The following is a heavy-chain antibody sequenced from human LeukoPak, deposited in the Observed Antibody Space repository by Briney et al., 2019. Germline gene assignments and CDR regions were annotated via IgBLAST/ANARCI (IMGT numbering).Heavy chain of an antibody. V-gene: IGHV4-39*01. CDR1: GGSISSSSYY. D-gene: IGHD3-16*02. CDR2: IYYSGST. Sequence: PSETLSLTCTVSGGSISSSSYYWGWLRQPPGKGLEWIGSIYYSGSTYYNPSLKSRVTISVDTSKNQFSLKLSSVTAADTAVYYCAKVHDYVWGSYRYTRPAYFDYWGQGTLVTVSS. J-gene: IGHJ4*02. CDR3: AKVHDYVWGSYRYTRPAYFDY.